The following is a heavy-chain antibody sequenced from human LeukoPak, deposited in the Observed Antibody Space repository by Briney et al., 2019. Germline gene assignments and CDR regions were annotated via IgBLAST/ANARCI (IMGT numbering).Heavy chain of an antibody. J-gene: IGHJ3*02. Sequence: SETLSLTCTVSGGSISSSSYYWGWIRQPPGKGLEWIGSIYYSGSTHYNPSLKSRVTISVDTSKNQFSLKLSSVTAADTAVYYCARPMATSKADAFDIWGQGTMVTVSS. D-gene: IGHD5-24*01. V-gene: IGHV4-39*01. CDR2: IYYSGST. CDR1: GGSISSSSYY. CDR3: ARPMATSKADAFDI.